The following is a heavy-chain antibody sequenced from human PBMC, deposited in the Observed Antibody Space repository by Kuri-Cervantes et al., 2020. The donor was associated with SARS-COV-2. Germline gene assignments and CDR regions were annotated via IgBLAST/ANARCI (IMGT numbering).Heavy chain of an antibody. CDR1: GYTFTDYY. CDR3: ARDLAGAATTGHYFDY. V-gene: IGHV1-2*02. CDR2: INPKTAGT. J-gene: IGHJ4*02. Sequence: ASVKVSCKASGYTFTDYYIHWVRQAPGQGLEWMGWINPKTAGTKYAQKFVGRVTMTRDTSTTTVYMELRGLISDDTAVYYCARDLAGAATTGHYFDYWGQGTLVTVSS. D-gene: IGHD6-19*01.